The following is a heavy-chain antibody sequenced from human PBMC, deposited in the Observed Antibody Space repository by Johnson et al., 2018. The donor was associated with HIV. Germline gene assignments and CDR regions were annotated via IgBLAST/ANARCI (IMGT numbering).Heavy chain of an antibody. CDR2: ISWNRGSI. J-gene: IGHJ3*02. Sequence: LVESGGGLVQPGRSLRLSCAASGFTFDDYAMHWVRQAPGKGLEWVSGISWNRGSIGYADSVKGQFTISRDNAKNSLYLQMNSLRAEDTALYYCAKDASTLGGDAFDIWGQGTMVTVSS. V-gene: IGHV3-9*01. CDR1: GFTFDDYA. CDR3: AKDASTLGGDAFDI. D-gene: IGHD3-16*01.